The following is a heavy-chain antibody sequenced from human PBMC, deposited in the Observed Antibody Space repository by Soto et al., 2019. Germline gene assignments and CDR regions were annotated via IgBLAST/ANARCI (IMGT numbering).Heavy chain of an antibody. CDR2: IYNSEST. CDR1: GGSISSSSYY. J-gene: IGHJ4*02. V-gene: IGHV4-39*01. Sequence: SETLSLTCTVSGGSISSSSYYWGWIRQPPGKGLEWIGSIYNSESTYYNPSLKSRVTISVDTSKKQFSLKLSSVTAADTAVYYCASKVPNTGTGYFDYWGQGTLVTVSS. D-gene: IGHD3-10*01. CDR3: ASKVPNTGTGYFDY.